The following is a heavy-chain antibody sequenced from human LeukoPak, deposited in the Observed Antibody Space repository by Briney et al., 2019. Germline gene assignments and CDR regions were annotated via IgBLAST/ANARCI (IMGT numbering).Heavy chain of an antibody. CDR3: AKGERSDFHFDS. CDR1: GGSISSGGYS. D-gene: IGHD3-3*01. J-gene: IGHJ4*02. V-gene: IGHV4-30-4*07. Sequence: SETLSLTCVVSGGSISSGGYSWSWIRQPPGKGLEWIGYISYSGTTYYNPSLKSRLTISVNTSNNQFSLKLSAVTGDGTAFDCCAKGERSDFHFDSWGQGTLAPVSS. CDR2: ISYSGTT.